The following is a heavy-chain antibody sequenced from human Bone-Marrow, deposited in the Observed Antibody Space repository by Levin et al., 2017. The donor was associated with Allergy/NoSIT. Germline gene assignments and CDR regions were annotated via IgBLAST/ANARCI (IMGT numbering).Heavy chain of an antibody. D-gene: IGHD6-6*01. CDR2: ISRSGSPI. CDR1: GFTFSDYS. J-gene: IGHJ4*02. Sequence: GESLKLSCAASGFTFSDYSMSWIRQAPGKGPEWVSFISRSGSPIDYADSVKGRFTISRDNAKNSLYLQMNSLRAEDTAVYYCARGRGDIAARNYYHDYWGQGTLVTVSS. V-gene: IGHV3-11*01. CDR3: ARGRGDIAARNYYHDY.